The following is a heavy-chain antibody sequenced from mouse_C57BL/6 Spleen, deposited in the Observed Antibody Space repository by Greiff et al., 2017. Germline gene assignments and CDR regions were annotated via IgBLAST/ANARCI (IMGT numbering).Heavy chain of an antibody. CDR1: GYTFTSYW. Sequence: QVQLKQPGAELVRPGSSVKLSCKASGYTFTSYWMHWVKQRPIQGLEWIGNIDPSDSETHYNQKFKDKATLTVDKSSSTAYMQLSSLTSEDSAVYYCIGSSYAWFAYWGQGTLVTVSA. D-gene: IGHD1-1*01. V-gene: IGHV1-52*01. CDR3: IGSSYAWFAY. CDR2: IDPSDSET. J-gene: IGHJ3*01.